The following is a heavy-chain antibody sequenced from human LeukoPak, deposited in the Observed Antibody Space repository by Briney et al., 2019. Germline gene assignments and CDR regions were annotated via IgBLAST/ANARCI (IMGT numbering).Heavy chain of an antibody. CDR3: ARVRAGYCTSTGCYTGMDV. V-gene: IGHV3-30*03. CDR2: ISYDGSNE. J-gene: IGHJ6*02. D-gene: IGHD2-2*01. Sequence: GGSLRLSCAASGFTFSNYWMHWVRQAPGKGLEWVALISYDGSNEYYADSVRGRFTISRDNSKFTLYMQMNSLRAEDTAVYYCARVRAGYCTSTGCYTGMDVWGQGTTVTVSS. CDR1: GFTFSNYW.